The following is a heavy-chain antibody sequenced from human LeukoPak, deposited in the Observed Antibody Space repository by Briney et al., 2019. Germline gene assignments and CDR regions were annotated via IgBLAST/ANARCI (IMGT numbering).Heavy chain of an antibody. CDR2: IIPIFGTA. V-gene: IGHV1-69*05. D-gene: IGHD5-12*01. J-gene: IGHJ6*03. CDR1: RGTFSSYA. Sequence: GSSVKVSCKASRGTFSSYAISWVRQAPGQGLEWLGRIIPIFGTANYAQKFQGRVTITTDESTSTAYMELSSLRSEDTAVYYCARDPPERGYSGYDLGYYYYMDVWGKGTTVTVSS. CDR3: ARDPPERGYSGYDLGYYYYMDV.